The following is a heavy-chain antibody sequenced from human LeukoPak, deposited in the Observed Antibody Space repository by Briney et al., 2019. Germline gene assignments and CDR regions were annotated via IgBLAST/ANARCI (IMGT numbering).Heavy chain of an antibody. CDR1: GGSISSGGYY. Sequence: SQTLSLTCTVSGGSISSGGYYWSWIRQHPGKGLEWIGYIHYSGSTYYNPSLKSRVTISVDTSKNQFSLKLSSVTAADTAVYYCARGFYYDSSDYYPYYFHYWGQGTLVTVSS. V-gene: IGHV4-31*03. CDR2: IHYSGST. D-gene: IGHD3-22*01. J-gene: IGHJ4*02. CDR3: ARGFYYDSSDYYPYYFHY.